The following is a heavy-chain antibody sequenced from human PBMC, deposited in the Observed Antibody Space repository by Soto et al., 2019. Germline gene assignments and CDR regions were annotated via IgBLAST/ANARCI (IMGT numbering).Heavy chain of an antibody. D-gene: IGHD2-8*01. V-gene: IGHV4-30-4*02. CDR3: ARDHALACTSVLDY. J-gene: IGHJ4*02. CDR1: GASISNGDYY. CDR2: IDHSGTT. Sequence: SETLSLTCAVSGASISNGDYYWSWIRQPPGKGLEWIGYIDHSGTTYYTPSLKSRVSISVDTSKNQFSLKLSSVTAADTAVYYCARDHALACTSVLDYWGQGTLVTVSS.